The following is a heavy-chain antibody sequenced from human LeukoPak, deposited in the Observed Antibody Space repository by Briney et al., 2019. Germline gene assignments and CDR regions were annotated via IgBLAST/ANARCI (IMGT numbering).Heavy chain of an antibody. CDR2: IYYSGTT. D-gene: IGHD5-18*01. Sequence: PLETLSLTCTVSGGSISSSPYYWGWIRQPPGKGLEWIGSIYYSGTTHYSPSLESRVTISVDTSKNQFSLKLASVTAADTAIYYCAKGAGGFSYYNWFDPWGQGTLVTVSS. CDR3: AKGAGGFSYYNWFDP. CDR1: GGSISSSPYY. J-gene: IGHJ5*02. V-gene: IGHV4-39*07.